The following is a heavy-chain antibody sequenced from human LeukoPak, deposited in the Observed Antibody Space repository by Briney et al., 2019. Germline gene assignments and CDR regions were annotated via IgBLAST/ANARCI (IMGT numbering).Heavy chain of an antibody. Sequence: PSETLSLPCIVSGGSITSYFWSWIRQPPGKGLEWIGYFYYSGSTNYNPSLKSRVTISVDTSKNQFSQKLTSVTAADTAVYYCARRGGSNTSPFDYWGQGTLVTVSS. J-gene: IGHJ4*02. CDR2: FYYSGST. V-gene: IGHV4-59*08. D-gene: IGHD3-16*01. CDR3: ARRGGSNTSPFDY. CDR1: GGSITSYF.